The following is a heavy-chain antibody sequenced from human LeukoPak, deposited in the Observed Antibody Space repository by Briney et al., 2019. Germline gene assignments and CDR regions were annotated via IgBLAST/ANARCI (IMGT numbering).Heavy chain of an antibody. J-gene: IGHJ4*02. V-gene: IGHV4-61*01. CDR1: GYSISSGYY. CDR3: ARERPMVRGVPSGEFDY. Sequence: SETLSLTCAVSGYSISSGYYWSWIRQPPGKGLEWIGYIYYSGSTNYNPSLKSRVTISVDTSKNQFSLKLSSVTAADTAVYYCARERPMVRGVPSGEFDYWGQGTLVTVSS. D-gene: IGHD3-10*01. CDR2: IYYSGST.